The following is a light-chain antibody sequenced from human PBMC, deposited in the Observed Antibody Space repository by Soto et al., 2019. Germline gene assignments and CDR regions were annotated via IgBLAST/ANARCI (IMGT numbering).Light chain of an antibody. J-gene: IGKJ3*01. CDR1: QSVLSGSNNRNY. V-gene: IGKV4-1*01. CDR2: WAS. CDR3: QQYYTSPQCC. Sequence: DIVLTQSPDSLAVSLGERASINCKSSQSVLSGSNNRNYLAWYQQKPGQVPRLLIYWASTRESGVPDRFSGSGSGADFTLTISGLQAEDVAGYYCQQYYTSPQCCFGPGT.